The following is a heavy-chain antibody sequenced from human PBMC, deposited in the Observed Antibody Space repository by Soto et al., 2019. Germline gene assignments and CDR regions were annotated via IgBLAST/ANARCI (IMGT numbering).Heavy chain of an antibody. Sequence: SETLSLTCSVSGGSVRTYYWSWIRQPAGKGLEWIGRIYSTGSGNYNPSLRSRVTMSVDTSSNQISLRLSSVTAADTAVYYCARDEYYDSNNWFDPWGPGTLVTVSS. J-gene: IGHJ5*02. CDR3: ARDEYYDSNNWFDP. D-gene: IGHD3-22*01. V-gene: IGHV4-4*07. CDR2: IYSTGSG. CDR1: GGSVRTYY.